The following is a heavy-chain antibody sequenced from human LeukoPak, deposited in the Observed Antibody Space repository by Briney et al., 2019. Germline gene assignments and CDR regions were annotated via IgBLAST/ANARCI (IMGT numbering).Heavy chain of an antibody. CDR2: FDPEDGET. Sequence: ASVKVSYKVSGYTLTELSMHWVRQVLGKGLEWVGGFDPEDGETIYAQKFQGRVTMTEDTSTDTAYMELSSLRSEDTAVYYCATDMGRTLGGVDIWGQGTMVTVSS. J-gene: IGHJ3*02. CDR1: GYTLTELS. V-gene: IGHV1-24*01. CDR3: ATDMGRTLGGVDI. D-gene: IGHD3-10*01.